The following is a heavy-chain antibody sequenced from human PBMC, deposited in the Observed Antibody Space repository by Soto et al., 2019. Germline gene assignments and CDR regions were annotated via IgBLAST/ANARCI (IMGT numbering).Heavy chain of an antibody. V-gene: IGHV1-3*01. Sequence: HVQLVQSGAEVKKPGASVKVSCKASGYTFNSYALHCVRQAPGHRLEWMGWIHAGNGNTKYSRKFQDRVTITRDTSASAAYMELSSLRSEDTAVYYCARNFVGTTDFDFWGQGTLVTVSS. D-gene: IGHD1-26*01. J-gene: IGHJ4*02. CDR2: IHAGNGNT. CDR1: GYTFNSYA. CDR3: ARNFVGTTDFDF.